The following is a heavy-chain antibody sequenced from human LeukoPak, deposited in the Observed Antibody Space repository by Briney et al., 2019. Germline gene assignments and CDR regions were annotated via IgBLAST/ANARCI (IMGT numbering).Heavy chain of an antibody. CDR1: GYSISSGYY. CDR2: IYHSGTT. J-gene: IGHJ4*02. Sequence: PSETLSLTCAVSGYSISSGYYWGWIRQPPGKGLEWIGSIYHSGTTYYTPSLKSRVPISVDTSKNQFSLKLSSVTAADTAVYYCARPSLGLPAAFFDYWGQGTLVTVS. D-gene: IGHD2-2*01. CDR3: ARPSLGLPAAFFDY. V-gene: IGHV4-38-2*01.